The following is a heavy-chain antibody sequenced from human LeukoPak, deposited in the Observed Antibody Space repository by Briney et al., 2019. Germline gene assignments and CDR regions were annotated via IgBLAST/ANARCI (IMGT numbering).Heavy chain of an antibody. CDR1: GCRFTSYW. Sequence: GESLKISFKGSGCRFTSYWIGWVRQMPGKGLEWMGIIYPVDSDTRYSPSFQGQVTISADKSISTAYLQWSSLKASDTAMYYCARQTEYYYDSSGYYFHYMDVWGKGTTLTVSS. V-gene: IGHV5-51*01. CDR3: ARQTEYYYDSSGYYFHYMDV. J-gene: IGHJ6*03. CDR2: IYPVDSDT. D-gene: IGHD3-22*01.